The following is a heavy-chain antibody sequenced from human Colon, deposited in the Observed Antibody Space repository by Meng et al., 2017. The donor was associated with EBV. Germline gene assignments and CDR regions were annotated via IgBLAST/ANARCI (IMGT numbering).Heavy chain of an antibody. J-gene: IGHJ4*02. V-gene: IGHV1-3*01. Sequence: QVQLVQSGAEVEKPGASVKVSCKASGYSFTTYAMHWVRQAPGQRLEWMGWINAGNGNTKYSEKFQSRVTITRDTAASTAYMELSSLRSEDTAVYYCARTGCSSSSCYDYWGQGTLVTVSS. CDR2: INAGNGNT. CDR1: GYSFTTYA. D-gene: IGHD2-2*01. CDR3: ARTGCSSSSCYDY.